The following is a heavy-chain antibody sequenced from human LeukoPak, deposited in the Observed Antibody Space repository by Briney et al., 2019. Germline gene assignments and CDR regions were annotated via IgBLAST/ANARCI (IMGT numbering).Heavy chain of an antibody. D-gene: IGHD1-7*01. Sequence: ASVKVSCKASGYTFTNFGISWVRQAPGQGLEWMGWISAYNGNTNYAQKLQGRVTMTTDTSTSTAYMELRSLRSDDTAVYYYAREPKSITGTTRDKNAFDIWGQGTMVTVSS. V-gene: IGHV1-18*01. J-gene: IGHJ3*02. CDR3: AREPKSITGTTRDKNAFDI. CDR2: ISAYNGNT. CDR1: GYTFTNFG.